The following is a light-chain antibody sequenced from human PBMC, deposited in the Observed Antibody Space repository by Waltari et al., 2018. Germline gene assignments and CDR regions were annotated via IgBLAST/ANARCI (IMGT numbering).Light chain of an antibody. CDR2: GAS. CDR1: QSIVNW. Sequence: DLQITQSPSSVSASVGDRVTITCRASQSIVNWLAWYQQRPGKAPKLLIYGASNLQGGVPSRFSGSGSGTDFTLTINNLQPEDFATYYCQQAFVEVSFAGGTRVEIK. J-gene: IGKJ4*01. CDR3: QQAFVEVS. V-gene: IGKV1-12*01.